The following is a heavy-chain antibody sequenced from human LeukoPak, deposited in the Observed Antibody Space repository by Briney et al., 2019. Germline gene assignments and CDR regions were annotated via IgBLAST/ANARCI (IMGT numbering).Heavy chain of an antibody. CDR3: ARVGQRWLQFDYYYMGV. CDR2: ISSSSSYI. D-gene: IGHD5-24*01. Sequence: GGSLRLSCAASGFTFSSYSMNWVRQAPGKGLEWVSSISSSSSYIYYADSVKGRFTISRDNAKNSLYLQMNSLRAEDTAVYYCARVGQRWLQFDYYYMGVWGKGTTVTVSS. CDR1: GFTFSSYS. V-gene: IGHV3-21*01. J-gene: IGHJ6*03.